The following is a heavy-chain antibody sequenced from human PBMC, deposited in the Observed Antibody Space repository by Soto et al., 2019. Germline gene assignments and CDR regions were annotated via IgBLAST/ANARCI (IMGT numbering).Heavy chain of an antibody. CDR3: GGEARGQ. CDR1: GFTVSSNY. Sequence: EVQLVESGGGLIQPGGSLRLSCEASGFTVSSNYMSWVRQAPGKGLDWVSVIYSGGSTFYADSVKGRFTISRDNSRNTGYLQMNRLRVEDTAVYYCGGEARGQWGQGTLVTVSS. V-gene: IGHV3-53*01. CDR2: IYSGGST. J-gene: IGHJ4*02. D-gene: IGHD3-16*01.